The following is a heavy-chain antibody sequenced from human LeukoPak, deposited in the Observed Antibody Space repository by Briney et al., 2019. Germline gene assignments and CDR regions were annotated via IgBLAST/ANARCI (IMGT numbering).Heavy chain of an antibody. CDR2: ISGDGGST. V-gene: IGHV3-43*02. CDR1: GFTFDDYA. D-gene: IGHD5-12*01. Sequence: AGGSLRLSCAASGFTFDDYAVFWVRQVPGKGLEWVSLISGDGGSTYYADSVKDRFTISRDNSKNSLYLQMNSLRTEDSALYYCATPPWLRGYWGQGTLLTVSS. CDR3: ATPPWLRGY. J-gene: IGHJ4*02.